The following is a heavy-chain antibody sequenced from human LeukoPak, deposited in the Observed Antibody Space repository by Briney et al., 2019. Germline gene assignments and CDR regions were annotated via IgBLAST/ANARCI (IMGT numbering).Heavy chain of an antibody. CDR2: INPNSGGT. Sequence: ASVKVSCKASGYTFTNYGITWVRQAPGQGLEWMGWINPNSGGTNYAQKFKGRVTMTRDTSISTAYMELSRLRSDDTAVYYCARGPRWLQFPYFDYWGQGTLVTVSS. J-gene: IGHJ4*02. CDR3: ARGPRWLQFPYFDY. CDR1: GYTFTNYG. D-gene: IGHD5-24*01. V-gene: IGHV1-2*02.